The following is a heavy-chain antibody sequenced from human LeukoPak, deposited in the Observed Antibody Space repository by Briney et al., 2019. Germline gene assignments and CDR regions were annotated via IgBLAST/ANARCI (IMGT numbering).Heavy chain of an antibody. V-gene: IGHV3-7*01. Sequence: GGSLRLSCEASGFSFSTYWMTWIRQAPGKGLEWVANINQDGSVKHYVDSAMGRFSISKDIARNSLYLQMNNLRIEDTAVYYCAIAEGWGQAYWGLGTLVTVSS. CDR2: INQDGSVK. D-gene: IGHD3-16*01. CDR3: AIAEGWGQAY. CDR1: GFSFSTYW. J-gene: IGHJ4*02.